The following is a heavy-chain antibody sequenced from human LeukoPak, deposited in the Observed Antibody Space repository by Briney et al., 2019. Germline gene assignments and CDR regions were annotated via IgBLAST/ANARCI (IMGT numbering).Heavy chain of an antibody. CDR2: IDPSGSA. V-gene: IGHV4-34*01. J-gene: IGHJ4*02. CDR1: GGSFSGYF. CDR3: ARFGTY. D-gene: IGHD3-10*01. Sequence: SETLSLTCAVSGGSFSGYFWSWIRQPPGKGLEWIGEIDPSGSANYNPSLKSRVTISVDTSKNQFSLKLSSVTAADTAVYYCARFGTYWGQGTLVTVSS.